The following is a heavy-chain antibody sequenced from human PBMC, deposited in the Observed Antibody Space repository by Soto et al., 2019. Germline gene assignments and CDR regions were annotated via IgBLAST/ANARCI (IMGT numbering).Heavy chain of an antibody. CDR2: INPNSGGT. D-gene: IGHD5-12*01. CDR3: ASHSGYDRYYFDY. Sequence: GASVKVSCQASGYTFTGYYMHWVRQAPGQGLEWMGWINPNSGGTNYAQKFQGWVTMTRDTSISTAYMELSRLRSDDTAVYYCASHSGYDRYYFDYWGQGTLVTVSS. J-gene: IGHJ4*02. V-gene: IGHV1-2*04. CDR1: GYTFTGYY.